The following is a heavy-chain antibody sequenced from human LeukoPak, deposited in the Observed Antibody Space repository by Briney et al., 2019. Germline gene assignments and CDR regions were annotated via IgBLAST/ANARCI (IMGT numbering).Heavy chain of an antibody. CDR3: AKLGQWLNY. CDR2: ISGSGGGT. D-gene: IGHD6-19*01. V-gene: IGHV3-23*01. Sequence: GGSLRLSCAASGFTFSSYEMNWVRQAPGKGLEWVSTISGSGGGTYYADSVKARFTISRDNSKNTLYLHMNSVRAEDTAVYYCAKLGQWLNYWGQGTLVTVSS. CDR1: GFTFSSYE. J-gene: IGHJ4*02.